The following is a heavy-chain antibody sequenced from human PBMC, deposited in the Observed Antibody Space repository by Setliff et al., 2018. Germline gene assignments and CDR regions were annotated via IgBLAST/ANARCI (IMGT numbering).Heavy chain of an antibody. CDR2: IYYSGST. CDR3: ASRATYYNFWSGYYLY. Sequence: LPETLSLTCTVSGGSISSSSYYWGWIRQPPGKGLEWIGSIYYSGSTYYNPSLKSRVTISVDTSKNQFSLKLSSVTAADTAVYYCASRATYYNFWSGYYLYWGQGTLVTVSS. D-gene: IGHD3-3*01. V-gene: IGHV4-39*07. J-gene: IGHJ4*02. CDR1: GGSISSSSYY.